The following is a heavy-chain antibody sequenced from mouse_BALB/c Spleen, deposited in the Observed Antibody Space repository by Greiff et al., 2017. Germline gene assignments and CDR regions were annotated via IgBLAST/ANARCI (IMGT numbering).Heavy chain of an antibody. CDR2: IDPENGNT. CDR3: ASYDGYFPWFAY. J-gene: IGHJ3*01. D-gene: IGHD2-3*01. Sequence: GQLQQSGAELVRPGALVKLSCKASGFNIKDYYMHWVKQRPEQGLEWIGWIDPENGNTIYDPKFQGKASITADTSSNTAYLQLSSLTSEDTAVYYCASYDGYFPWFAYWGQGTLVTVSA. V-gene: IGHV14-1*02. CDR1: GFNIKDYY.